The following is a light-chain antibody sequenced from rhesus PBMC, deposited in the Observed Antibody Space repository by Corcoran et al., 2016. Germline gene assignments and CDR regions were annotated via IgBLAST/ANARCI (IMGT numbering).Light chain of an antibody. V-gene: IGLV2-32*02. CDR3: SSYAGVKTFI. J-gene: IGLJ1*01. CDR2: EVS. Sequence: QAVLTQIRSVSGSPGQSVTISCTGTSSDIGTYNYVSWFQQHPGTAPKLMIFEVSKRPSGVSDRFSGSKSGHTATLTISGLQAEDEADYYCSSYAGVKTFIFGTGTRLTVL. CDR1: SSDIGTYNY.